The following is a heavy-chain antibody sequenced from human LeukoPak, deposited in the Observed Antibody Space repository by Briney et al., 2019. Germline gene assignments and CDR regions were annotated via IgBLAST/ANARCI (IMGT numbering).Heavy chain of an antibody. Sequence: SETLSLTCTVSGGSISSYYWSWIRQPPGKGLEWIGYIYYSGSTNYNPSLKSRVTISVDTSKNQFSLKLSSVTAADTAVYYCARVPYDFWSGYHFDYWGQGTLVTVSS. CDR2: IYYSGST. CDR3: ARVPYDFWSGYHFDY. V-gene: IGHV4-59*01. D-gene: IGHD3-3*01. J-gene: IGHJ4*02. CDR1: GGSISSYY.